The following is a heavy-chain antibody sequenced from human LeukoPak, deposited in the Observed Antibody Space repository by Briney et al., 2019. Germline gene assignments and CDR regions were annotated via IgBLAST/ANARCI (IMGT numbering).Heavy chain of an antibody. Sequence: GGSLRLSCAASGFTFSTFATTWVRQAPGKGLEWVSGISGKGVTTHYADSVRGRFTISRDNSKNTVSLQMNSLRAEDTAVYYCAKGVFCSSASCRLYCYSYYMDVWGKGTTVTVSS. V-gene: IGHV3-23*01. CDR2: ISGKGVTT. CDR1: GFTFSTFA. J-gene: IGHJ6*03. D-gene: IGHD2-2*01. CDR3: AKGVFCSSASCRLYCYSYYMDV.